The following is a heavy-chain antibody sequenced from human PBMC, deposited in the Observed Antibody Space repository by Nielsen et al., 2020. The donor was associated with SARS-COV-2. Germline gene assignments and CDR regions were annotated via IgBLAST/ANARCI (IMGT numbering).Heavy chain of an antibody. CDR1: GGALTLFS. Sequence: ASVKVPCKVSGGALTLFSMHWVRQAPGKGLEWMGEFDPQDGETTYAQKFQGRVTMTEDTSIDTAYLDLSGLTSDDTAIYYCATDSPIGVVIYALAHWGQGTPVTVSS. D-gene: IGHD3-3*01. V-gene: IGHV1-24*01. CDR2: FDPQDGET. J-gene: IGHJ4*02. CDR3: ATDSPIGVVIYALAH.